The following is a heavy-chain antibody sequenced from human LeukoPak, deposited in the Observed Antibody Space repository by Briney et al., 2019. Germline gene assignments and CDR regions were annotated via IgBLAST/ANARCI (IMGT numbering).Heavy chain of an antibody. J-gene: IGHJ4*02. D-gene: IGHD3-3*01. CDR2: ISSSSSYI. CDR3: AREGIWSGPSFDY. Sequence: GGSLRLSCAASGFTFSSYSMNWVRQAPGKGLEWVSSISSSSSYIYYADSVKGRFTISRDNAKNSLVLQMNSLRAEDTAVYYCAREGIWSGPSFDYWGQGTLVTVSA. V-gene: IGHV3-21*01. CDR1: GFTFSSYS.